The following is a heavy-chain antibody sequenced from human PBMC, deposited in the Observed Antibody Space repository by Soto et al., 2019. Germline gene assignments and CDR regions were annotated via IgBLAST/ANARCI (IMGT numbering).Heavy chain of an antibody. J-gene: IGHJ6*02. D-gene: IGHD2-2*01. CDR2: ISSSSSYI. V-gene: IGHV3-21*01. CDR3: ARDRLYCSSTSCYSYYYYGMDV. CDR1: GFTFSSYS. Sequence: GGSLRLSCAASGFTFSSYSMNWVRQAPGKGLEWVSSISSSSSYIYYADSVKGRFTISRDNAKNSLYLQMNSLRAEDTAVYYCARDRLYCSSTSCYSYYYYGMDVWGQGTTVTVSS.